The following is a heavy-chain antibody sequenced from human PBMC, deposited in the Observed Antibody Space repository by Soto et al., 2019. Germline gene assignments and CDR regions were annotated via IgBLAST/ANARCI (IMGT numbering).Heavy chain of an antibody. CDR3: ERISTGYEREGPRDY. D-gene: IGHD5-12*01. Sequence: GGSLRLSCAASGFTFSSYSMNWVRQAPGKGLEWVSYISRSSSNIYYADSVKGRFTISRDNAKNSLYLQMNSLRDEDTAVYYCERISTGYEREGPRDYWGQGTLVTVYS. V-gene: IGHV3-48*02. J-gene: IGHJ4*02. CDR2: ISRSSSNI. CDR1: GFTFSSYS.